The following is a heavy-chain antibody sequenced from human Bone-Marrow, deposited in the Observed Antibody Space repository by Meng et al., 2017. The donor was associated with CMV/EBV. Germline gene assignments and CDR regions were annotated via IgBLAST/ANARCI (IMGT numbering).Heavy chain of an antibody. D-gene: IGHD3-22*01. V-gene: IGHV4-30-4*08. CDR2: IYYSGST. CDR3: ARNLLPDYHDSSGYYYSYDAFDI. J-gene: IGHJ3*02. Sequence: SETLSLTCTVSGGSISSGDYYWSWIRQPPGKGLEWIGYIYYSGSTYYNPSLKSRVTISVDTSKNQFSLKLSSVTAADTAVYYCARNLLPDYHDSSGYYYSYDAFDIWGQGTMVTVSS. CDR1: GGSISSGDYY.